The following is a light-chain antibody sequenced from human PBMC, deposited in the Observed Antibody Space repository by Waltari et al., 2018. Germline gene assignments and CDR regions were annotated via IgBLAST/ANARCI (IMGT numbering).Light chain of an antibody. CDR2: DVS. J-gene: IGLJ1*01. Sequence: QSALTQPRSVSGSPGQSVTISCPGTSSDVGGYNYVSWYQQHPGKAPKLMIYDVSKRPSGVPDRFSGSKSGYTASLTISGLQAEDESDYYCCSYAGSSSYVFGTGTKVTVL. CDR1: SSDVGGYNY. CDR3: CSYAGSSSYV. V-gene: IGLV2-11*01.